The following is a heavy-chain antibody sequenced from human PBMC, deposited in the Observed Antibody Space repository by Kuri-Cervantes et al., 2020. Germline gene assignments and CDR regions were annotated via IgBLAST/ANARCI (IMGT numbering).Heavy chain of an antibody. CDR1: GFTFNIYW. V-gene: IGHV3-7*03. CDR3: AKDSHAARDS. J-gene: IGHJ4*02. Sequence: GGSLRLSCAASGFTFNIYWMTWVRQAPGKGLEWVANIKEDGSEKQYADSVKGRFTISRDNAKNSLSLQMDSLRAEDTALYYCAKDSHAARDSWGQGTLVTVSS. CDR2: IKEDGSEK. D-gene: IGHD6-6*01.